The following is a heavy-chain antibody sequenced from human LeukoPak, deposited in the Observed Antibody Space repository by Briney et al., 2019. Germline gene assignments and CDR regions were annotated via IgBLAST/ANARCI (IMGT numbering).Heavy chain of an antibody. CDR1: GYTFTGYY. J-gene: IGHJ4*02. Sequence: GASVKVSCKASGYTFTGYYMHWVRQAPGQGLEWMGWINPIFGTANYAQKFQGRVTITADESTSTAYMELSSLRSEDTAVYYCARDGQRWLQLRAHYYFDYWGQGTLVTVSS. V-gene: IGHV1-69*13. CDR2: INPIFGTA. CDR3: ARDGQRWLQLRAHYYFDY. D-gene: IGHD5-24*01.